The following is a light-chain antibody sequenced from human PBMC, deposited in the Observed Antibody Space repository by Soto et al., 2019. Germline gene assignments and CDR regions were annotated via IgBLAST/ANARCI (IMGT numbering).Light chain of an antibody. J-gene: IGKJ1*01. CDR3: QQYGFSRRT. Sequence: EVVLAQSPGTLSVSPWERATLSCRASQSLSSSYLAWYQQKPGQAPRLLIYGASRRATGIPARFNGSGSRTDFTLTISRLEPEDFAVYYCQQYGFSRRTFGQGTKVDIK. CDR1: QSLSSSY. V-gene: IGKV3-20*01. CDR2: GAS.